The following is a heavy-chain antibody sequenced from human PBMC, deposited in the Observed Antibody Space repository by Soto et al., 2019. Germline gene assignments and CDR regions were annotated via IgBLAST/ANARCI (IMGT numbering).Heavy chain of an antibody. CDR3: AREMVPMIMGGMSAMDV. CDR1: KFTFRTYV. CDR2: ISFDGSNK. V-gene: IGHV3-30*04. D-gene: IGHD3-22*01. Sequence: QVQLVESGGGVVQPERSQRLSCAASKFTFRTYVMHWVRQAPGKGLEWVALISFDGSNKYYADSVKGRFTISRDNSKNTMYLKMNSLRPEETAVYYCAREMVPMIMGGMSAMDVWGRGTTVTVSS. J-gene: IGHJ6*02.